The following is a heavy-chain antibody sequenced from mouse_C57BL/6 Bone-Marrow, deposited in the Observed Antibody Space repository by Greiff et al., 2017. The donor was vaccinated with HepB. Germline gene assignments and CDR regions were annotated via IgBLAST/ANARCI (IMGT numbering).Heavy chain of an antibody. Sequence: VQGVESGPGLVQPSQSLSITCTVSGFSLTSYGVHWVRQSPGKGLEWLGVIWSGGSTDYNAAFISRLSISKDNSKSQVFFKMNSLQADDTAIYYCARNGDYDEGGYWGQGTSVTVSS. CDR1: GFSLTSYG. D-gene: IGHD2-4*01. CDR3: ARNGDYDEGGY. CDR2: IWSGGST. V-gene: IGHV2-2*01. J-gene: IGHJ4*01.